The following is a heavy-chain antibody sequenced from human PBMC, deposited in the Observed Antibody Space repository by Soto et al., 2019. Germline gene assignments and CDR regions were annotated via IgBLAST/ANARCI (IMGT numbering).Heavy chain of an antibody. CDR2: IYTSGST. Sequence: PSETLSLTCTVSGGSISSYYWSWIRQPAGKGLEWIGHIYTSGSTNYNPSLKSRVTMSVDTSKNQFSLKLSSVTAADTAVYYCARGPKVVTHYYGMDVWGQGTTVTVSS. CDR1: GGSISSYY. V-gene: IGHV4-4*07. D-gene: IGHD2-21*02. J-gene: IGHJ6*02. CDR3: ARGPKVVTHYYGMDV.